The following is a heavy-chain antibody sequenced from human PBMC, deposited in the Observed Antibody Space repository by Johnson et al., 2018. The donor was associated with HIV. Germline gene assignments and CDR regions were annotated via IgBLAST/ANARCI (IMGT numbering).Heavy chain of an antibody. CDR2: ISYDGSNK. D-gene: IGHD3-10*01. CDR1: GFTFSSYG. Sequence: QVQLVESGGGVVQPGRSLRLSCAASGFTFSSYGMHWVRQVPGKGLEWVAVISYDGSNKYYAASVKGRFTISRDNSKTTLYLQMNSLSAADTALYYCAKSTQASIVRESGPYGAFDIWGQGTMVTVSS. J-gene: IGHJ3*02. V-gene: IGHV3-30*18. CDR3: AKSTQASIVRESGPYGAFDI.